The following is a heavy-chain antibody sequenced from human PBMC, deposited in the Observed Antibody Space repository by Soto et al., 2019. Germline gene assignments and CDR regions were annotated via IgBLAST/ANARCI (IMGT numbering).Heavy chain of an antibody. CDR3: ARDPDIVVVVAATPNWFDP. J-gene: IGHJ5*02. V-gene: IGHV1-69*13. Sequence: PVKVSCKASGGTFRSYAISWGRQAPGQGLEWMGGIIPIFGTANYAQKFQGRVTITADESTSTAYMELSSLRSEDTAVYYCARDPDIVVVVAATPNWFDPWGQGTLVTVSS. CDR2: IIPIFGTA. D-gene: IGHD2-15*01. CDR1: GGTFRSYA.